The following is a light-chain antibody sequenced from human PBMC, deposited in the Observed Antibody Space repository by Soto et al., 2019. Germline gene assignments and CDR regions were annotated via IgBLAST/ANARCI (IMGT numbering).Light chain of an antibody. CDR3: NSFTTSSTYV. Sequence: QSALTQPACVSGSPGQSITISCTGTSSDIGSYNRVSWYQQPPGTAPKLIIYEVNNRPSGVPDRFSGSKSGNTASLTISGLQAEDEADYYCNSFTTSSTYVFGTGTKLTVL. CDR1: SSDIGSYNR. V-gene: IGLV2-18*02. CDR2: EVN. J-gene: IGLJ1*01.